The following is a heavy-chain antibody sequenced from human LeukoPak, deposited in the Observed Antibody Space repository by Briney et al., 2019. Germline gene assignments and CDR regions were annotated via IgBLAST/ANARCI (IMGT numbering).Heavy chain of an antibody. CDR3: ARDGYYGSGSYYPYYFDY. CDR2: IYYSGST. V-gene: IGHV4-39*07. CDR1: GGSISSSSYY. J-gene: IGHJ4*02. Sequence: SETLSLTCTVSGGSISSSSYYWGWIRQPPGKGLEWIGSIYYSGSTNYNPSLKSRVTISVDTSKNQFSLKLSSVTAADTAVYYCARDGYYGSGSYYPYYFDYWGQGTLVTVSS. D-gene: IGHD3-10*01.